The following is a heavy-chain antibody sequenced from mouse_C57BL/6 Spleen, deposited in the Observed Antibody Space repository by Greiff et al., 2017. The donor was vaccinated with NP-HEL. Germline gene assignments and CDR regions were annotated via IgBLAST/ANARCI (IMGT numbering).Heavy chain of an antibody. J-gene: IGHJ2*01. Sequence: VQLQQSGAELVKPGASVKLSCTASGFNIKDYYMHWVKQRTEQGLEWIGRIDPEDGETKYATKFQGKATITADTSSNTAYLQLSSLTSEDTAVYYCARSGEDYGRDYWGQGTTLRVSS. D-gene: IGHD1-1*01. CDR2: IDPEDGET. V-gene: IGHV14-2*01. CDR1: GFNIKDYY. CDR3: ARSGEDYGRDY.